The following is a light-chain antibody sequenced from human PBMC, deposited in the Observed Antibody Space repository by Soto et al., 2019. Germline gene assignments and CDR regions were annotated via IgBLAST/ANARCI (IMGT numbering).Light chain of an antibody. CDR1: QSVSSY. V-gene: IGKV3-11*01. CDR3: QQRSNWLALT. CDR2: DAS. Sequence: EIVLTQSPATLSLSPGERATLSCRARQSVSSYLAWYQQKPGQAPRLLIYDASNRATGIPARFSGSGSGTDFTLSFSSLEPEDCAVYSCQQRSNWLALTFGGGTKVEIK. J-gene: IGKJ4*02.